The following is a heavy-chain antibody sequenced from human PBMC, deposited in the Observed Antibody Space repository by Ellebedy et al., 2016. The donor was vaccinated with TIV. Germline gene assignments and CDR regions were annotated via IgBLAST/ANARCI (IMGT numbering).Heavy chain of an antibody. J-gene: IGHJ6*03. V-gene: IGHV1-69*06. CDR2: IIPMFGTG. Sequence: SVKVSXXASGGTFSSYSISWVRQAPGQRLEWVGGIIPMFGTGDNAQKFQGRVTITADKFTNNAYMESSSLRSDDTARYYCARAGHYYYGTGSNYFYMDVWGRGTTVTVSS. CDR3: ARAGHYYYGTGSNYFYMDV. CDR1: GGTFSSYS. D-gene: IGHD3-10*01.